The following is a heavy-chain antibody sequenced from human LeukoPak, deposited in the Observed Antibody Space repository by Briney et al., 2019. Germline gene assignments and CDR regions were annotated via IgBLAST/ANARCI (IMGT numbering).Heavy chain of an antibody. CDR1: GGSINNHY. J-gene: IGHJ4*02. Sequence: SETLSLTCTVSGGSINNHYWSWIRQPPGKGLEWIGYIHSTVSTHYNPSLKSRVTISVDRSENQFSLKVTSVTAADTVVYYCASLGFCPGTRCLEDSWGQGTLVTVAS. D-gene: IGHD2-2*03. V-gene: IGHV4-59*11. CDR3: ASLGFCPGTRCLEDS. CDR2: IHSTVST.